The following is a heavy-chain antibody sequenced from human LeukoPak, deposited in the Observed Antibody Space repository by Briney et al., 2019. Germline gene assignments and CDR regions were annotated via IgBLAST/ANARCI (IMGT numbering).Heavy chain of an antibody. V-gene: IGHV4-34*03. J-gene: IGHJ4*02. D-gene: IGHD5/OR15-5a*01. CDR1: GGSFSGYY. Sequence: SSETLSLTCAVYGGSFSGYYWSWIRQPPGKGLEWIGEINHSGSTNYNPSLKSRVTISVDTSKNEFSLKLSSVTAADTAVYYCMSRGYWGQGTLVTVSS. CDR3: MSRGY. CDR2: INHSGST.